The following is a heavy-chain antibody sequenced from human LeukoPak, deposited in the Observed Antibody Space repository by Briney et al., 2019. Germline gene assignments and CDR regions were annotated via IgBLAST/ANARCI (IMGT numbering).Heavy chain of an antibody. Sequence: PGGSLRLSCAASGFTVSRNYMSWVRQAPGKGLEWVSVIYSGGSTYYADSVKGRFTISRDNSKNTLYLQMDSLRAEDTAVYYCARAAAGQYYFDYWGQGTLVTVSS. J-gene: IGHJ4*02. CDR1: GFTVSRNY. CDR2: IYSGGST. D-gene: IGHD6-13*01. V-gene: IGHV3-53*01. CDR3: ARAAAGQYYFDY.